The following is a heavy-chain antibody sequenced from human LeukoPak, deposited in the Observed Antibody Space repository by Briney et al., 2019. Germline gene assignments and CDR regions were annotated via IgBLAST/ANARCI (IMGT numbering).Heavy chain of an antibody. CDR2: IYSGGST. Sequence: GGSLRLSCAASGFTVSSNYMSWVRQAPGKGLEWVSVIYSGGSTYYADSVKGRFTISRDNSKNTLYLQMNSLSAEDTAVYYCARGGWELPASFDYWGQGTLVTVSS. J-gene: IGHJ4*02. V-gene: IGHV3-53*01. CDR3: ARGGWELPASFDY. CDR1: GFTVSSNY. D-gene: IGHD2-2*01.